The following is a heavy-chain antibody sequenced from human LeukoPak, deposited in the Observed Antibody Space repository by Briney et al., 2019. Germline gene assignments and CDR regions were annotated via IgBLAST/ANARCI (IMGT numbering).Heavy chain of an antibody. CDR1: GVSFSGYY. CDR3: ASGGWYEGRV. J-gene: IGHJ4*02. Sequence: PSETLSLTCAVYGVSFSGYYWTCIRQPPRKGLECIGEINHSGSTNYNPSLKSKVTMSVDTSKNQFSLKLSSVTAADRAVYFCASGGWYEGRVWGQGTLVTVSS. CDR2: INHSGST. D-gene: IGHD6-19*01. V-gene: IGHV4-34*01.